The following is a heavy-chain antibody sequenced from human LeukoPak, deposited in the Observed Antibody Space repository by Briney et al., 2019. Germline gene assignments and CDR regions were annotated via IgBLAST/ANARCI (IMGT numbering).Heavy chain of an antibody. Sequence: PSETLSLTCTVSGGSISNYYWGWIRQPPGKGLEWIGEINHSGSTNYDPSLKSRVTISVDTSKNQFSLKLSSVTAADTAVYYCARGIYCSSTSCYYWFDPWGQGTLVTVSS. J-gene: IGHJ5*02. CDR1: GGSISNYY. D-gene: IGHD2-2*01. CDR3: ARGIYCSSTSCYYWFDP. CDR2: INHSGST. V-gene: IGHV4-34*01.